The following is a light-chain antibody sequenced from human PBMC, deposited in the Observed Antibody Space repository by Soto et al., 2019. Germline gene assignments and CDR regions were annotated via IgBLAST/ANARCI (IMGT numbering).Light chain of an antibody. CDR1: SSDVGGYNY. CDR2: EVN. V-gene: IGLV2-8*01. CDR3: SSYAGSSNV. J-gene: IGLJ1*01. Sequence: QSALTQPPSASGSPGQSVAISCTGTSSDVGGYNYVSWYQQHPGKAPKLMIYEVNKRPSGVPDRFSGSKSGNTASLTVSGLQAEDEDDYYCSSYAGSSNVFGTGTKLPVL.